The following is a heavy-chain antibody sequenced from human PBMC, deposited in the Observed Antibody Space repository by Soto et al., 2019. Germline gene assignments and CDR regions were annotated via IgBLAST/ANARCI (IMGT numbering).Heavy chain of an antibody. CDR2: ISAYNGNT. CDR3: ARQRIAVAGIGGYYYYGMDV. D-gene: IGHD6-19*01. V-gene: IGHV1-18*01. Sequence: ASVKVSCKASGYTFTSYGISWVRQAPGQGLEWMGWISAYNGNTNYAQKLQGRVTMTTDTSTSTAYMELRSLRSDDTAVYYCARQRIAVAGIGGYYYYGMDVWGQGTTVTVSS. J-gene: IGHJ6*02. CDR1: GYTFTSYG.